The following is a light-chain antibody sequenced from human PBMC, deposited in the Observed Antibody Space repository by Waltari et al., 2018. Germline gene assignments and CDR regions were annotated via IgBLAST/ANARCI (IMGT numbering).Light chain of an antibody. CDR3: QSYDTSLRVV. CDR1: GSNIRAGYD. J-gene: IGLJ3*02. V-gene: IGLV1-40*01. Sequence: QSVLTQPPSVSGAPGQRVTNSCTGSGSNIRAGYDVPWYQQRPRAAPKLLIYGSTSRPLGVPDRFFGSTSGTSASLAITGLQAEDEADYYCQSYDTSLRVVFGGGTKLTVL. CDR2: GST.